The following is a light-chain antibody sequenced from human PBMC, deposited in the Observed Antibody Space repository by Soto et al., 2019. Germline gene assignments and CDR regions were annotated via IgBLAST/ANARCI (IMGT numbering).Light chain of an antibody. CDR1: SRDIGTYKY. V-gene: IGLV2-14*01. CDR3: SSFTRDATLI. CDR2: EVV. J-gene: IGLJ7*01. Sequence: QSGLTQPASVSGSPGQSITISCNGSSRDIGTYKYVSWYQQCPDKAPRLMIYEVVNRPSGISDRFSGSKSGNTASLTISDLQPEDDADYYCSSFTRDATLIFGGGTQLTVL.